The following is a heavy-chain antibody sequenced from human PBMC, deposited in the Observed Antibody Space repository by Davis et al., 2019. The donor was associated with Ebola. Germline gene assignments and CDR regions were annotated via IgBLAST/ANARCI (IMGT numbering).Heavy chain of an antibody. V-gene: IGHV1-69*04. D-gene: IGHD3-10*01. CDR1: GGTFSSYA. CDR2: IIPILGIA. CDR3: ARVSRESIQWHGMDV. Sequence: SVKVSCKASGGTFSSYAISWVRQAPGQGLEWMGRIIPILGIANYAQKFQGRVTITADKSTSTAYMELSSLRSEDTAVYYCARVSRESIQWHGMDVWGQGTTVTVSS. J-gene: IGHJ6*02.